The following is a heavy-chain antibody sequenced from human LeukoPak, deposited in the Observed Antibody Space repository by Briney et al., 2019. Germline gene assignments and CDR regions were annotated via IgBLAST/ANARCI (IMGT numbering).Heavy chain of an antibody. J-gene: IGHJ6*03. V-gene: IGHV1-18*01. D-gene: IGHD2-21*02. CDR2: ISAYNGNT. Sequence: ASVKVSCKASGYTFTGYGISWVRQAPGQGLEWMGWISAYNGNTNYAQKLQGRVTMTTDTSTSTAYMELRSLRSDDTAVYYCARLYCGGDCYRRVNYYYYMDVWGKGTTVTISS. CDR1: GYTFTGYG. CDR3: ARLYCGGDCYRRVNYYYYMDV.